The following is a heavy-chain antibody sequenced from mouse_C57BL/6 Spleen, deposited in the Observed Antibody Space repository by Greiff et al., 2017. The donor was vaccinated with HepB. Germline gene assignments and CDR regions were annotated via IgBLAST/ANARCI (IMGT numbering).Heavy chain of an antibody. CDR2: INPYNGGT. Sequence: VQLQQSGPVLVKPGASVKMSCKASGYTFTDYYMNWVKQSHGKSLEWIGVINPYNGGTSYNQKFKGKATLTVDKSSSTAYMELNSLTSEDSAVYYWASSPYYYGSSYEAMDYWGQGTSVTVSS. J-gene: IGHJ4*01. D-gene: IGHD1-1*01. CDR1: GYTFTDYY. V-gene: IGHV1-19*01. CDR3: ASSPYYYGSSYEAMDY.